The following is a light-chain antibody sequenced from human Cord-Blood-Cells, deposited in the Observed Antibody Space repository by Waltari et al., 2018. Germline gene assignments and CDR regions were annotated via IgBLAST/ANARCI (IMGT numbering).Light chain of an antibody. CDR2: DVS. V-gene: IGLV2-14*01. CDR1: SSDVGGHNY. J-gene: IGLJ3*02. CDR3: SSYTSSSTWV. Sequence: QSALTHPASVSGSPGQSLTISCTGTSSDVGGHNYVSWYQQHPGKAPKLMIYDVSNRPSGVSNRFSGSKSGNTASLTISGLQAEDEADYYCSSYTSSSTWVFGGGTKLTVL.